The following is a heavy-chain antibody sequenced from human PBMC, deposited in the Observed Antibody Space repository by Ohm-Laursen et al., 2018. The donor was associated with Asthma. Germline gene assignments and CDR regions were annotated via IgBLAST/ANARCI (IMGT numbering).Heavy chain of an antibody. CDR3: VRDVVDRFDD. V-gene: IGHV1-18*04. Sequence: AASVKVSCKASGYSLSSYAISWVRQAPGQRPEWMGWIYIANTNYAPKFRDRVTMTTDTSTNTLYMELRRLKSDDTAVYYCVRDVVDRFDDWGQGSLVIVSS. D-gene: IGHD2-21*01. CDR2: IYIANT. CDR1: GYSLSSYA. J-gene: IGHJ4*02.